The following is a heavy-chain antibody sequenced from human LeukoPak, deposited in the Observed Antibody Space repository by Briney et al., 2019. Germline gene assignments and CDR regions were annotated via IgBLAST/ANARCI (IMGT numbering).Heavy chain of an antibody. V-gene: IGHV3-11*03. J-gene: IGHJ5*02. CDR2: IGGSGADT. CDR3: AKTLVASPGNTGGP. Sequence: PGGSLRLSCAASGFTFSDCYMSWFRQAPGKGLEWLSYIGGSGADTNYADSVEGRFTTSRDNAKSSLYLQMNSLRAEDTAVYYCAKTLVASPGNTGGPWGQGTLVTVSS. CDR1: GFTFSDCY. D-gene: IGHD6-6*01.